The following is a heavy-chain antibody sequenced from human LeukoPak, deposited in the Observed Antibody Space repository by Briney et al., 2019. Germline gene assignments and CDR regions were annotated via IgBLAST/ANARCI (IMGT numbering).Heavy chain of an antibody. D-gene: IGHD2-2*01. J-gene: IGHJ6*03. CDR3: ARARRIVVVPAASRDNYYYYMDV. Sequence: ASVKVSCKASGYTFTSYDINWVRQATGQGLEWMGWMNPNSGNTGYAQKFQGRVTITRNTSISTAYMELRSLRSEDTAVYYCARARRIVVVPAASRDNYYYYMDVWGKGTTVTVSS. CDR1: GYTFTSYD. V-gene: IGHV1-8*03. CDR2: MNPNSGNT.